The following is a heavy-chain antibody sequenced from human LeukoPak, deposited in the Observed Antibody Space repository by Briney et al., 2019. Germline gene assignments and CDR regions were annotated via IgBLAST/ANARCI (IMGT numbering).Heavy chain of an antibody. CDR1: GGSFSGYY. V-gene: IGHV4-34*01. CDR3: AKGYDAYSSSYNDAFDI. D-gene: IGHD6-6*01. CDR2: INHSGST. Sequence: SETLSLTCAVYGGSFSGYYWSWIRQPPGKGLEWIGEINHSGSTNYNPSLKSRVTTSVDTSKNQFSLKLSSVTAADTAVYYCAKGYDAYSSSYNDAFDIWGQGTMVTVSS. J-gene: IGHJ3*02.